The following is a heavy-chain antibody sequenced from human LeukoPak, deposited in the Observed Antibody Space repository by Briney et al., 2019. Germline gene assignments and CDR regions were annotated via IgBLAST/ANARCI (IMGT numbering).Heavy chain of an antibody. CDR1: GFTFGDYA. V-gene: IGHV3-49*04. CDR3: TRDQTPYY. Sequence: GGSLRLSCTASGFTFGDYAMSWGRQAPGKGREWVGFIRSKAYGGTAEYAASVKGRFIISRDDSKSIAYLQMNSLKTEDTAVYYCTRDQTPYYWGQGTLVTVSS. CDR2: IRSKAYGGTA. J-gene: IGHJ4*02.